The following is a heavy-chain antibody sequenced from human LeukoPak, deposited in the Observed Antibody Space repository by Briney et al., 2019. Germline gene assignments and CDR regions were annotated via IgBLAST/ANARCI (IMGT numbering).Heavy chain of an antibody. V-gene: IGHV3-23*01. CDR2: ISGSGGST. CDR1: GFTFSSYA. Sequence: PGGSLRLSCAASGFTFSSYAMSWVRQAPGKGLEWVSAISGSGGSTYYADSVKGRFTISRDNSKTTLYLQMNSLRAEDTAVYYCAKEFVVVPAAKGYYNWFDPWGQGTLVTVSS. D-gene: IGHD2-2*01. CDR3: AKEFVVVPAAKGYYNWFDP. J-gene: IGHJ5*02.